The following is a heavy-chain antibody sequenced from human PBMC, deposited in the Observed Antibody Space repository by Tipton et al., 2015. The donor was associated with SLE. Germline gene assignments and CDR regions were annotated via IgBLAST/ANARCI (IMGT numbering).Heavy chain of an antibody. Sequence: TLSLTCTVSGGSISSSSYYWGWIRQPPEKGLEWVGSVYYRGSTYYNSSLKSRVTISVDTSKNQFSLKLSSVTAADTAVYYCARPLRGLFAFDIWGQGTMVTVSS. CDR1: GGSISSSSYY. CDR3: ARPLRGLFAFDI. V-gene: IGHV4-39*01. J-gene: IGHJ3*02. CDR2: VYYRGST.